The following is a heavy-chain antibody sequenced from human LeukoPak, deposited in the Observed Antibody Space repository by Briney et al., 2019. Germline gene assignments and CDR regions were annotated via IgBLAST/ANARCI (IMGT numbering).Heavy chain of an antibody. J-gene: IGHJ4*02. Sequence: ASVKVSCRASGYTFTSYYMHWVRQAPGHGLEWMGIINPSGGSTSYAQKFQGRVTMTRDTSTSTVYMALSSLRSEDTAVYYCARSREVATISGPPDYWGQGTLVTVSS. CDR2: INPSGGST. D-gene: IGHD5-12*01. V-gene: IGHV1-46*01. CDR3: ARSREVATISGPPDY. CDR1: GYTFTSYY.